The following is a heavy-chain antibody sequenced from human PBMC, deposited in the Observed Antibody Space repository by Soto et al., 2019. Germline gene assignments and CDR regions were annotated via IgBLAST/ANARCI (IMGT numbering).Heavy chain of an antibody. CDR3: ARTLGRVTFDY. CDR2: IYYNGGT. CDR1: GGSISSYY. Sequence: SETLSLTCTVSGGSISSYYWSRIRQPPGKGLEWIGYIYYNGGTNYSPSLETRVTISVDTSKNQFSLKLNSVTAADTAVYYCARTLGRVTFDYWGQGTLVTVS. J-gene: IGHJ4*02. V-gene: IGHV4-59*01. D-gene: IGHD4-4*01.